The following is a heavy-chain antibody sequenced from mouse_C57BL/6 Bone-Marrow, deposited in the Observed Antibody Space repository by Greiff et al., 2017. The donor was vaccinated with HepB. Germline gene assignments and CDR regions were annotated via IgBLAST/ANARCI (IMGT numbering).Heavy chain of an antibody. J-gene: IGHJ2*01. CDR1: GYTFTSYW. CDR2: IHPNSGST. V-gene: IGHV1-64*01. CDR3: AREGGLRGYFDY. Sequence: VQLQQPGAELVKPGASVKLSCKASGYTFTSYWMHWVKQRPGQGLEWIGMIHPNSGSTNYNEKFKSKATLTVDKSSSTAYMQLSSLTSEDSAVYYCAREGGLRGYFDYWGQGTTLTVSS. D-gene: IGHD2-2*01.